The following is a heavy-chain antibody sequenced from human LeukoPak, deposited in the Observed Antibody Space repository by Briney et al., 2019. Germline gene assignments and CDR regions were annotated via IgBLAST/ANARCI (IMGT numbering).Heavy chain of an antibody. D-gene: IGHD3-16*02. CDR2: ISGSGGST. V-gene: IGHV3-23*01. J-gene: IGHJ4*02. Sequence: GGSLRLSCAASGFTFSSYAMSWVRQAPGKGLEWVSAISGSGGSTYYADSVKGRFTISRDNSKNTLYLQMNSLGAEDTAVYYCAKRPRGDYVWGSYRYNYFDYWGQGTLVTVSS. CDR3: AKRPRGDYVWGSYRYNYFDY. CDR1: GFTFSSYA.